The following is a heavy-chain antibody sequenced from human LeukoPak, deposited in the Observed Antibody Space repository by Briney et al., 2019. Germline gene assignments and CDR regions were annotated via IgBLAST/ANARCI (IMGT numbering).Heavy chain of an antibody. CDR2: ISYDGSNK. CDR1: GFTFSSYG. D-gene: IGHD2-21*02. J-gene: IGHJ4*02. CDR3: ARDYSAAYCGGDCLDGSFDY. Sequence: PGGSLRLSCAASGFTFSSYGMHWVRQAPGKGLEWVAVISYDGSNKYYADSVKGRFTISRDNSKNTLYLQMNSLRAEDTAVYYCARDYSAAYCGGDCLDGSFDYWGQGTLVTVSS. V-gene: IGHV3-30*03.